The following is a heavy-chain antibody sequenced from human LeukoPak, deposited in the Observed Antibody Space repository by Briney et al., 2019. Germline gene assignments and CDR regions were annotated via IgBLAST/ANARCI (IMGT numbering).Heavy chain of an antibody. CDR2: IYYSGST. CDR3: ARSPEGYYFDY. CDR1: GGSISSSSYY. Sequence: SETPSLTCTVSGGSISSSSYYWGWIRQPPGKGLEWIGSIYYSGSTYYNPSLKSRVTISVDTSKNQFSLKLSSVTAADTAVYYCARSPEGYYFDYWGQGTLVTVSS. D-gene: IGHD1-14*01. J-gene: IGHJ4*02. V-gene: IGHV4-39*01.